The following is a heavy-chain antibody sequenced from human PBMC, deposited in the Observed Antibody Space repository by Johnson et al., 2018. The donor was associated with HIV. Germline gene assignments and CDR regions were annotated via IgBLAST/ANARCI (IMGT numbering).Heavy chain of an antibody. CDR3: ARGRWEVGPGGAFDI. V-gene: IGHV3-30*04. Sequence: QVQLVESGGGVVQPGRSLRLSCAASGFTFSSYAMHWVRQAPGKGLEWVAIILCGGSDKYCADSSKGRFTISRDNSKNTLYLQMKRLRAEDTAVYYCARGRWEVGPGGAFDIWGQGTMVTVYS. CDR2: ILCGGSDK. J-gene: IGHJ3*02. CDR1: GFTFSSYA. D-gene: IGHD1-26*01.